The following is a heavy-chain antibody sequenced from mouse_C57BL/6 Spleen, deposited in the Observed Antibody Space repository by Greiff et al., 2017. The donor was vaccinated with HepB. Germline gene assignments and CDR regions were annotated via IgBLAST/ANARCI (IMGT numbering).Heavy chain of an antibody. J-gene: IGHJ3*01. CDR1: GFTFTDYY. V-gene: IGHV7-3*01. D-gene: IGHD1-1*01. CDR3: ARCGSSYGFAY. Sequence: EVKLVESGGGLVQPGGSLSLSCAASGFTFTDYYMSWVRQPPGKALEWLGFIRNKANGYTTEYSASVKGRFTISRDNSQSILYLQMNALRAEDSATYYCARCGSSYGFAYWGQGTLVTVSA. CDR2: IRNKANGYTT.